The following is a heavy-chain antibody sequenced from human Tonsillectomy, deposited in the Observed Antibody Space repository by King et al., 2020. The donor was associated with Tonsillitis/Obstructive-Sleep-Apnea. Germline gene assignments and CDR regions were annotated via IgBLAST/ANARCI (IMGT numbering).Heavy chain of an antibody. Sequence: HVQLVESGAEVKKPGASVKVSCKASGYTLTSYGISWVRQAPGQGLEWMGWISGYNGNTNYVEKLQGRVTMTTDTSTGTAYMELKSLRSDDTAVYYGARVPSFGELSATSILDYWGQGTRDTVSA. D-gene: IGHD3-10*01. V-gene: IGHV1-18*01. CDR1: GYTLTSYG. CDR3: ARVPSFGELSATSILDY. J-gene: IGHJ4*02. CDR2: ISGYNGNT.